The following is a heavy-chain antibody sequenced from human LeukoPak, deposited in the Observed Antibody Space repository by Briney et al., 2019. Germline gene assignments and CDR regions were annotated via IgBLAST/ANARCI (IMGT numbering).Heavy chain of an antibody. Sequence: SETLSLTCAVYGGSFSGYYWSWIRQPPGKGLEWIGEINHSGSTNYNPSLKSRVTISVDTSKNQFPLKLSSVTAADTAVYYCARGRGGKTPNYFDYWGQGTLVTVSS. J-gene: IGHJ4*02. V-gene: IGHV4-34*01. CDR1: GGSFSGYY. CDR3: ARGRGGKTPNYFDY. CDR2: INHSGST. D-gene: IGHD4-23*01.